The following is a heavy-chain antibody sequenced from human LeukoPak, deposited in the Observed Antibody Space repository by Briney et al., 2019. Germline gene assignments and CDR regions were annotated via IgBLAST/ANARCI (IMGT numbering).Heavy chain of an antibody. J-gene: IGHJ4*02. CDR1: GFTFSSYG. Sequence: GGSLRLSCAASGFTFSSYGMSWVRQAPGKGLEWASGISGSGRSTYYADSVKGRFTISRDNSKNTLYVQMNSLRAEDTAVYYCTRDDYGETFDYWGQGTLVTVSS. V-gene: IGHV3-23*01. CDR3: TRDDYGETFDY. D-gene: IGHD4/OR15-4a*01. CDR2: ISGSGRST.